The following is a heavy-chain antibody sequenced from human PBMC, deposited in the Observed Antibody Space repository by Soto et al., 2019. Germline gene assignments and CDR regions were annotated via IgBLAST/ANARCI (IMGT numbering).Heavy chain of an antibody. CDR2: IRSKAYGGTT. V-gene: IGHV3-49*03. Sequence: GGSLRLSCTASGFTFGDYAMSWFRQAPGKGLEWVGFIRSKAYGGTTEYAASVKGRFTISRDDSKSIAYLQMNSLKTEDTAVYYCTVRDNGNYYYYYGMDVWGKGTTVTVSS. J-gene: IGHJ6*04. CDR1: GFTFGDYA. D-gene: IGHD1-1*01. CDR3: TVRDNGNYYYYYGMDV.